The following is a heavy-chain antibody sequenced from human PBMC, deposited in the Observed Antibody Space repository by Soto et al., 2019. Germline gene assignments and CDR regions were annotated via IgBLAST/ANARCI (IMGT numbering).Heavy chain of an antibody. CDR2: ISTRSTYT. Sequence: QVLLVESGGGLVKAGGSLILSCAASGFIFSDYYMSWVRQTPGKGLAWVSYISTRSTYTNYADSVKGRFTISRDNTKNSLYLQMDSLRVEDTAVYYCARDLAWKRGKVGRYYYGMDVWGQGTTVTVSS. D-gene: IGHD1-1*01. V-gene: IGHV3-11*06. J-gene: IGHJ6*02. CDR3: ARDLAWKRGKVGRYYYGMDV. CDR1: GFIFSDYY.